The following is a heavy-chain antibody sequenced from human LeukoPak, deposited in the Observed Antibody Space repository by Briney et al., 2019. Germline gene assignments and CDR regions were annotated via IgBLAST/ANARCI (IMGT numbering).Heavy chain of an antibody. J-gene: IGHJ4*02. CDR1: GGSISSGSYY. D-gene: IGHD3-22*01. Sequence: SETLSLTCTVSGGSISSGSYYWSWIRQPAGKGLEWIGRIYTSGTTNYNPSLKSRVTIPVDTSKNQFSLKLSSVTAADTAVYYCARVGGLNPPNFYDRSGFFDYWGQGTLVTVSS. CDR3: ARVGGLNPPNFYDRSGFFDY. CDR2: IYTSGTT. V-gene: IGHV4-61*02.